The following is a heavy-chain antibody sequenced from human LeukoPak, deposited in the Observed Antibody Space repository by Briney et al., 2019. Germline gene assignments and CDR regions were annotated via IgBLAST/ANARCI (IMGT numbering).Heavy chain of an antibody. CDR1: GYTFTSYD. J-gene: IGHJ4*02. V-gene: IGHV1-8*01. CDR2: MNPTSGHT. D-gene: IGHD3-10*01. CDR3: ARSPVGVRKKHDF. Sequence: GASVTVSFKASGYTFTSYDINWVRQATGQGLEWMGWMNPTSGHTGYAQKFQGRVTMTRDTSISTAYMELNSLTSEDTAVYYCARSPVGVRKKHDFWGQGTLVIVSS.